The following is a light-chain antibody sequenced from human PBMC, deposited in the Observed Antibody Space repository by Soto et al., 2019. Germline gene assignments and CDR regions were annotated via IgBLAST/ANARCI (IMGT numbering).Light chain of an antibody. J-gene: IGKJ2*01. Sequence: EIVLTQSPGTLSLSPGERATLSCRASETIGYNYLAWYQQQPGLAPTLLIYDASTRAAGIPDSFSGSGSGTDFTLTNRRLEPGVVAVYYCQQYDTSYTFGAGTKLEI. CDR2: DAS. V-gene: IGKV3-20*01. CDR1: ETIGYNY. CDR3: QQYDTSYT.